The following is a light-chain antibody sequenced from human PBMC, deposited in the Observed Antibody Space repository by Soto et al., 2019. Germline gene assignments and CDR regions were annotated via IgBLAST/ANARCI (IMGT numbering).Light chain of an antibody. CDR3: QVWDIITYHVV. Sequence: SYELTQPPSVSVAPGQTAKITCAGDNIDTKSMHWYQQRPGQAPVLVVHDDTDRAAGIPERFSGSKSGGTATLTISRVEAGDEADYYCQVWDIITYHVVFGGGTKLNVL. V-gene: IGLV3-21*02. J-gene: IGLJ2*01. CDR1: NIDTKS. CDR2: DDT.